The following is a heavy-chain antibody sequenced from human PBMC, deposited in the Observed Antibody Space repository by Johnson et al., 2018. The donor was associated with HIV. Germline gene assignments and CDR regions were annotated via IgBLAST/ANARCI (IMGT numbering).Heavy chain of an antibody. CDR2: FSADGEST. CDR1: GFTFTNYA. Sequence: VQLVESGGGLVKPGKSLRLSCAASGFTFTNYAMHWVRQAPGKGPEYVCGFSADGESTYYANSVKDRFTISRDNSKNTLFLQMGSLRPEDMGVYYCARDAKSSTWSPDGTDAFDVWGQGTMVTVSS. V-gene: IGHV3-64*01. CDR3: ARDAKSSTWSPDGTDAFDV. J-gene: IGHJ3*01. D-gene: IGHD1-1*01.